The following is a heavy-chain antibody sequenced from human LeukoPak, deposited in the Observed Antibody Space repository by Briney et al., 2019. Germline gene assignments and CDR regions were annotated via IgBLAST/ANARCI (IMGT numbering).Heavy chain of an antibody. CDR1: GFTFSIFW. Sequence: GGSLRLSCAASGFTFSIFWMHWVRQAPGKGLVWVSRISTDGSSTSYADSVKGRFTISRDNAKNTLYLQMNSLRAEDTAVYYCARDGYCYDSSGYIDYWGQGTLVTVSS. D-gene: IGHD3-22*01. CDR3: ARDGYCYDSSGYIDY. V-gene: IGHV3-74*01. CDR2: ISTDGSST. J-gene: IGHJ4*02.